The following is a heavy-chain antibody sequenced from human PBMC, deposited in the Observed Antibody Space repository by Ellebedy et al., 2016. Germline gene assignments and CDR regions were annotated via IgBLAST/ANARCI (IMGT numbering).Heavy chain of an antibody. V-gene: IGHV4-59*01. CDR1: GGSISSYY. J-gene: IGHJ4*02. Sequence: SETLSLXXTVSGGSISSYYWSWIRQPPGKGLEWIGYIYYSGSTNYNPPLKSRVTISVDTSKNQFSLKLSSVTAADSAVYYCARRGGGQYSSSWFDYWGQGTLVTVSS. CDR2: IYYSGST. CDR3: ARRGGGQYSSSWFDY. D-gene: IGHD6-13*01.